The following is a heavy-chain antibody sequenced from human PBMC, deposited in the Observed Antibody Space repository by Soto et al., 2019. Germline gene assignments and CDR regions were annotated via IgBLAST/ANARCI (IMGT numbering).Heavy chain of an antibody. Sequence: SETLSLTCVVSGGSLSSFYWSWIRQHPGKGLEWIGYIYYSGSTYYNPSLKSRVSISVDTSKNQFSLKLSSVTAADTAVYYCARWHDSSGRYFDYWGQGTLVTVSS. CDR2: IYYSGST. CDR3: ARWHDSSGRYFDY. D-gene: IGHD3-22*01. V-gene: IGHV4-59*12. CDR1: GGSLSSFY. J-gene: IGHJ4*02.